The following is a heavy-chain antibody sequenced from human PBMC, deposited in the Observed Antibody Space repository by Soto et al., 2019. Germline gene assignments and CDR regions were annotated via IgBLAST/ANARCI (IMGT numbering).Heavy chain of an antibody. CDR3: ARDSNWSLDY. CDR1: GFIFSKHW. CDR2: IMTDGRIT. J-gene: IGHJ4*02. V-gene: IGHV3-74*01. D-gene: IGHD6-13*01. Sequence: GGSLRVSCADSGFIFSKHWMHWVRQAPGKGLAWVSHIMTDGRITRDADSVKCLFTIDRDKARKTLYLEMNRLSAEDTAVYYCARDSNWSLDYCGQGTMVTVYS.